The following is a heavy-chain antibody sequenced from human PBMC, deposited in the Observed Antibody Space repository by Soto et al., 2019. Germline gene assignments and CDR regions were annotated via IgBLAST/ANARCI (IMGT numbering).Heavy chain of an antibody. CDR3: ARRKVGATSMVYHYGMDV. D-gene: IGHD1-26*01. V-gene: IGHV4-34*01. CDR1: GGSFSDYY. J-gene: IGHJ6*02. CDR2: INHSGST. Sequence: SETLSLTCAVYGGSFSDYYWSWIRQPPGKGLEWIGEINHSGSTNYDPSLKSRVTMSLDTSKNQFSLKLSSVTAADTALYYCARRKVGATSMVYHYGMDVWGQGTTVTVSS.